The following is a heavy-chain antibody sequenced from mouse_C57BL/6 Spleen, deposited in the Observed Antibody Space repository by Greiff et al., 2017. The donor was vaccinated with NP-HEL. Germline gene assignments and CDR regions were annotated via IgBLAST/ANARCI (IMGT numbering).Heavy chain of an antibody. V-gene: IGHV1-64*01. J-gene: IGHJ3*01. D-gene: IGHD1-1*01. Sequence: QVQLQQPGAELVKPGASVKLSCKASGYTFTSYWMHWVKQRPGQGLEWIGMIHPNSGSTNYNEKFKSKATLTVDKSSSTAYMQLSSLTSEDSAVYYCARRGYGSSWGFAYWGQGTLVTVSA. CDR2: IHPNSGST. CDR3: ARRGYGSSWGFAY. CDR1: GYTFTSYW.